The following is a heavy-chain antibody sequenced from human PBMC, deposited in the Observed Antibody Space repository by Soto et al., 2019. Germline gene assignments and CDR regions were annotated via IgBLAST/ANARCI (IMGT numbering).Heavy chain of an antibody. J-gene: IGHJ4*02. CDR2: IIPIFGTA. V-gene: IGHV1-69*06. CDR3: ARGYYYPHGFSTLAY. D-gene: IGHD3-22*01. Sequence: GASVKVSCKASGVTFSSYAISWVRQAPGQGLEWMGGIIPIFGTANYAQKFQGRVTITADKSTSTAYMELSSLRSEDTAVYYCARGYYYPHGFSTLAYWGQGTLVTVSS. CDR1: GVTFSSYA.